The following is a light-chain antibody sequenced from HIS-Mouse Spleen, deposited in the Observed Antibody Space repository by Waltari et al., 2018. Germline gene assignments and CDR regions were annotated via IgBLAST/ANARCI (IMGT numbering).Light chain of an antibody. V-gene: IGLV3-10*01. J-gene: IGLJ2*01. Sequence: SYELTQPPSVSASPGQTARITCSGAALPQKYTYWYQQKSGQAPVLVIYEDSKRPAGIPERFSGSSSGTMATLTISGAQVEDEADYYCYSADSSGNHRVFGGGTKLTVL. CDR1: ALPQKY. CDR2: EDS. CDR3: YSADSSGNHRV.